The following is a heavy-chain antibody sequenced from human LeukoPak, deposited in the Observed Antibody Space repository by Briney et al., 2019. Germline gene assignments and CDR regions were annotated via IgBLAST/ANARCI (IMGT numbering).Heavy chain of an antibody. D-gene: IGHD2/OR15-2a*01. J-gene: IGHJ6*03. CDR1: GGSISSYY. CDR2: IDWDDDK. V-gene: IGHV2-70*11. Sequence: TLSLTCTVSGGSISSYYWSWIRQPPGQALEWLARIDWDDDKYYSSSLKTRLTISKDTSKNQVVLTMTNMDPVDTATYYCARDKGHVIDYYYYYYMDVWGKGTTVTVSS. CDR3: ARDKGHVIDYYYYYYMDV.